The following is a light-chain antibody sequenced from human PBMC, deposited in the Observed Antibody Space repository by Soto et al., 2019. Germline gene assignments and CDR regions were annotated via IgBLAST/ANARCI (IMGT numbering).Light chain of an antibody. CDR2: EVS. CDR3: NSYTSKTTGV. Sequence: SALTQPASVSGSPGQSITISCTGTSSDVGGYNYVSWYQQHTGKAPKLIIYEVSNRPSGVSNRFSGSKSGNTASLTISGLQAEDEADYYCNSYTSKTTGVFGTGTKLTVL. CDR1: SSDVGGYNY. J-gene: IGLJ1*01. V-gene: IGLV2-14*01.